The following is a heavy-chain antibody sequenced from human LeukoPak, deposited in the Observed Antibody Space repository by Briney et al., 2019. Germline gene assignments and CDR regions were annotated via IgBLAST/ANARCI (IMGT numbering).Heavy chain of an antibody. CDR3: GKYSASGSRYFDY. V-gene: IGHV3-23*01. D-gene: IGHD1-26*01. CDR1: GFTFSNYA. J-gene: IGHJ4*02. CDR2: IDSSGGGI. Sequence: GGSLILSCAASGFTFSNYAMTWDRQAPGKGLEWVAVIDSSGGGIYYADSVKGRFTISRDNSKNTLYLQMNSLRAEDTAVFYCGKYSASGSRYFDYWGQGTLVTVSS.